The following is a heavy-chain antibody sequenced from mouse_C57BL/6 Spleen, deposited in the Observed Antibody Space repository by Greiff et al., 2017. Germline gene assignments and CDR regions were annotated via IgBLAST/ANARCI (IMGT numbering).Heavy chain of an antibody. Sequence: EVQLQESGGGLVKPGGSLKLSCAASGFTFSSYAMSWVRQTPEKRLAWVATISDGGSSPYYPDYVQGRFTISRDNAKNNLYLQMSHLKSEDTAMYYCASNYQADYYAMDYWGQGTSVTVSS. V-gene: IGHV5-4*01. D-gene: IGHD2-1*01. CDR2: ISDGGSSP. CDR1: GFTFSSYA. J-gene: IGHJ4*01. CDR3: ASNYQADYYAMDY.